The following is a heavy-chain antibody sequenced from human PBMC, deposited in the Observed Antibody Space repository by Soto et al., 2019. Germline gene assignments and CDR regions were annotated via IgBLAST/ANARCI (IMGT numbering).Heavy chain of an antibody. CDR2: IYYSGST. CDR1: GGSISSYY. CDR3: ASSPVPLRYFDWLEQARYYFDY. D-gene: IGHD3-9*01. Sequence: SETLSLTCTVSGGSISSYYWSWIRQPPGKGLEWIWYIYYSGSTNYNSSLKSRVTISVDTSKNQFSLKLSSVTAADTAVYYCASSPVPLRYFDWLEQARYYFDYWGQGTLVTVSS. V-gene: IGHV4-59*08. J-gene: IGHJ4*02.